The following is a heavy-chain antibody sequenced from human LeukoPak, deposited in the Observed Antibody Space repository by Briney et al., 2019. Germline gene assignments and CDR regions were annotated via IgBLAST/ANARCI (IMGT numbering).Heavy chain of an antibody. CDR1: GFTFSGYS. J-gene: IGHJ4*02. Sequence: GGSLRLSCVASGFTFSGYSMNWVRQAPGKGLEWLSYINSPSSTIYYADSVKGRFTISRDNAKNSVYLQMNSLRAEDTAVYYCVRYYGSWSTDYWGQGTLVTVSS. CDR3: VRYYGSWSTDY. CDR2: INSPSSTI. V-gene: IGHV3-48*01. D-gene: IGHD6-13*01.